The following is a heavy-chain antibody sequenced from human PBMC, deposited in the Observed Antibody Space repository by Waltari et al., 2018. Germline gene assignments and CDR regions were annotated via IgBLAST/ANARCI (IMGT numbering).Heavy chain of an antibody. CDR1: GGSFSGYY. D-gene: IGHD2-21*02. CDR3: AGDFKMATGY. V-gene: IGHV4-34*01. Sequence: QVQLQQWGAGLLKPSETLSLTCAVYGGSFSGYYWGWIRQPPGKGLEWIGEINQIGITNYNPSLKSRVTISVDTSKNQFSLKLSSVTAADTAVYYCAGDFKMATGYWGQGTLVTVSS. CDR2: INQIGIT. J-gene: IGHJ4*02.